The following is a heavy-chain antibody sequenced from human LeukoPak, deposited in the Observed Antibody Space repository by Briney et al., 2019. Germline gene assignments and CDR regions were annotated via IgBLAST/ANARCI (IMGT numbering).Heavy chain of an antibody. Sequence: PSETLSLTCTVSGGSISSSSYYWGWIRQPPGKGLEWIGSIYYSGSTYYNPSLKGRVTISVDTSKSQFSLKLSSVTAADTAVYYCARHYSNYGDFDYWGQGTLVTVSS. CDR2: IYYSGST. D-gene: IGHD4-11*01. CDR3: ARHYSNYGDFDY. V-gene: IGHV4-39*01. CDR1: GGSISSSSYY. J-gene: IGHJ4*02.